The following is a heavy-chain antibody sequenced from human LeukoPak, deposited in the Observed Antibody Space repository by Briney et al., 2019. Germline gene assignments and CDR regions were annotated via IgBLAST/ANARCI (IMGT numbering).Heavy chain of an antibody. CDR1: GGSFSGYY. J-gene: IGHJ6*04. CDR3: AGPGGVSGMDV. Sequence: SETLSLTCAVYGGSFSGYYWSWIRQPPGKGLEWIGEINHSGSTNYNPSLKSRVTISVDTSKNQFSLKLSSVTAADTAVYYCAGPGGVSGMDVWGKGTTVTVSS. CDR2: INHSGST. V-gene: IGHV4-34*01. D-gene: IGHD1-14*01.